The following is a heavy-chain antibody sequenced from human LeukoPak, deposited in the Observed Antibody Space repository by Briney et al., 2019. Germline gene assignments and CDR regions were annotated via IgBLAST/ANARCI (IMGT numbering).Heavy chain of an antibody. CDR2: IYYSGIT. Sequence: PSETLSLTCTVSGGSISSFYWSWIRQPPGKGLQWIGYIYYSGITRYDPSLKSRVTISVDTSKNQFSLKLSSVTAADTAVYYCASGGYSGYAFDYWGQGILVTVSS. D-gene: IGHD5-12*01. CDR3: ASGGYSGYAFDY. CDR1: GGSISSFY. V-gene: IGHV4-59*01. J-gene: IGHJ4*02.